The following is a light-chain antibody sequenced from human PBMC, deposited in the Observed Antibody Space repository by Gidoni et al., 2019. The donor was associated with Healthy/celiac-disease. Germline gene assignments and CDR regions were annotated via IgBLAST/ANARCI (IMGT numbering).Light chain of an antibody. CDR3: QQYYSYLWT. CDR2: AAS. CDR1: QGISSY. J-gene: IGKJ1*01. Sequence: IRRSEDPSSLSASTGDRVTITCRASQGISSYLAWYQQKPGKAPKLLIYAASTLQSGVPSRFSGSGSGTDFTLTISCLQSEDFATYYCQQYYSYLWTFGQGTKVEIK. V-gene: IGKV1-8*01.